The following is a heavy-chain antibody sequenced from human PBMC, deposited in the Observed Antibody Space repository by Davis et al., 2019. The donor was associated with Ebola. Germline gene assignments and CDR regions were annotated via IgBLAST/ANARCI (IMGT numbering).Heavy chain of an antibody. CDR1: GFAFSGSA. V-gene: IGHV3-73*01. D-gene: IGHD6-6*01. J-gene: IGHJ6*03. CDR3: TRRGSSSSRGYYYYMDV. CDR2: IRSKANSYAT. Sequence: GESLKISCAASGFAFSGSAMHWVRQASGKGLEWVGRIRSKANSYATAYAASVKGRFTISRDDSKNTAYLQMNSLKTEDTAVYYCTRRGSSSSRGYYYYMDVWGKGTTVTVSS.